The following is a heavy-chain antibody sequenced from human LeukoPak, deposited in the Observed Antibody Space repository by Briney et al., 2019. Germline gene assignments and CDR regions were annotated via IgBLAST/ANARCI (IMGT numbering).Heavy chain of an antibody. V-gene: IGHV3-23*01. CDR3: AKIQGYYFDY. J-gene: IGHJ4*02. CDR2: ISSSGGST. D-gene: IGHD5-18*01. CDR1: GFTFSSYA. Sequence: PGGSLRLSCAASGFTFSSYAMSWVRQAPGKGLEWVSAISSSGGSTYYADSVKGRFTTSRDNSKNTLYLHMNSLRAEDTAVYYCAKIQGYYFDYWGQGTLVTVSS.